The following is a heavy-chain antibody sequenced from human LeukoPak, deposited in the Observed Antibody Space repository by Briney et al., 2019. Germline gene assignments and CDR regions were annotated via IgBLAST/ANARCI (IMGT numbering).Heavy chain of an antibody. CDR3: ASLLVAATVGPLRY. J-gene: IGHJ4*02. CDR2: ISGSGGST. D-gene: IGHD2-15*01. Sequence: GGSLRLSCAASGFTFSSYAMSWVRQAPGKGLEWVSAISGSGGSTYYADSVKGRFTISRDNSKNTLYLQMNSLRAEDTAVYYCASLLVAATVGPLRYWGQGTLVTVSS. V-gene: IGHV3-23*01. CDR1: GFTFSSYA.